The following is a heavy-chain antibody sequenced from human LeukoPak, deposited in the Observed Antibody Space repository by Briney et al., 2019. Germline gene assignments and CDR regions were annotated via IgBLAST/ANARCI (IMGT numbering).Heavy chain of an antibody. CDR3: ARTTTVTTRFDI. Sequence: SVKVSCKASGGTFSSYAISWVRQAPGQGLEWMGGIIPIFGTTNYAQKFQGRVTITADESMSTAYMQLSSLRSEDTAVYYCARTTTVTTRFDIWGQGTMVTVSS. V-gene: IGHV1-69*01. D-gene: IGHD4-17*01. CDR1: GGTFSSYA. J-gene: IGHJ3*02. CDR2: IIPIFGTT.